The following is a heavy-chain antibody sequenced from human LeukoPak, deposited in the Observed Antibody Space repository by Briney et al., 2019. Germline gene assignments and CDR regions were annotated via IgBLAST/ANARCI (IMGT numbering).Heavy chain of an antibody. J-gene: IGHJ4*02. V-gene: IGHV1-18*01. D-gene: IGHD6-19*01. Sequence: ASVKVSCKASGYTFTSYGISWVRQAPGQGLEWMGWISAYNGNTNYAQKLQGRVTMTTDTSTSTAYMELRSLRSDDTAVYYCARSYRIAVAHSNLFGYWGQGTLVTVSS. CDR3: ARSYRIAVAHSNLFGY. CDR1: GYTFTSYG. CDR2: ISAYNGNT.